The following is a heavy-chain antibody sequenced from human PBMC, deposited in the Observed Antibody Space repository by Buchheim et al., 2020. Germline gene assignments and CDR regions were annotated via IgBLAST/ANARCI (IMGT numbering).Heavy chain of an antibody. Sequence: EVQLVESGGGLVQPGGSLRLSCAASGFTFSSYWMYWVCQVPGKGLVWVSRISTDGSTTTYVDSVKGRFTISRDNAKNTLYLQMDNLRAEDTAVYYCARGLVGGTAFWGQGT. CDR1: GFTFSSYW. J-gene: IGHJ4*02. V-gene: IGHV3-74*01. CDR2: ISTDGSTT. D-gene: IGHD1-26*01. CDR3: ARGLVGGTAF.